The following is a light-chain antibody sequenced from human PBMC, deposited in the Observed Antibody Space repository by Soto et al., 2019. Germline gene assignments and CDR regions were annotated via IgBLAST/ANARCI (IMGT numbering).Light chain of an antibody. CDR1: SSDVGGYNY. V-gene: IGLV2-14*01. CDR3: SSYTSSSTLEV. Sequence: QSVLTQPASVFGSAGQSITISCTGTSSDVGGYNYVSWYQQHPGKAPKLMIYDVSNRPSGVSNRFSGSKSGNTASLTISGLQAKDEADYYCSSYTSSSTLEVFGTGTKVTVL. CDR2: DVS. J-gene: IGLJ1*01.